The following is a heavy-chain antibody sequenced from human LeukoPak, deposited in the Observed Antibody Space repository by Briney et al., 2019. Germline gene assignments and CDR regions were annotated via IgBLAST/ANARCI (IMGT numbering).Heavy chain of an antibody. J-gene: IGHJ4*02. D-gene: IGHD5-24*01. CDR3: ARGRRKNVEMATIGGYYFDY. CDR1: GGSFSGYY. CDR2: INHSGST. V-gene: IGHV4-34*01. Sequence: SETLSLTCADCGGSFSGYYWSWIRQPPGKGLEWLGEINHSGSTNYNPSLKSRVTISVDTSKNQFSLKLSSVTAADTAVYYCARGRRKNVEMATIGGYYFDYWGQGTLVTVSS.